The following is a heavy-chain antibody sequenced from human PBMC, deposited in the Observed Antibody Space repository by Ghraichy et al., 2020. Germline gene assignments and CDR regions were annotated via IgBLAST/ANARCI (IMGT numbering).Heavy chain of an antibody. D-gene: IGHD6-13*01. Sequence: SETLSLTCTVSGGSISSGSYYWSWIRQPAGKGLEWIGRIYTSGSTNYNPSLKSRVTISVDTSKNQFSLKLSSVTAADTAVYYCAGGIAAAATGELDYWGQGTLVTVSS. CDR1: GGSISSGSYY. V-gene: IGHV4-61*02. CDR3: AGGIAAAATGELDY. J-gene: IGHJ4*02. CDR2: IYTSGST.